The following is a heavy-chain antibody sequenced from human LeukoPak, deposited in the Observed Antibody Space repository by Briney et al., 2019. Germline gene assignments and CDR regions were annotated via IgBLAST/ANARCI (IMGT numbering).Heavy chain of an antibody. Sequence: QTGGSLRLSCAASGFTFSSYGMHWVRQAPGKGLEWVASIRYTGSNKYYADSVKGRFTISRDNSKNTLYLQMNSLRAEDTAVYYCAKDGSSPVTTLELYFDYWGQGTLVTVSS. D-gene: IGHD4-11*01. V-gene: IGHV3-30*02. CDR2: IRYTGSNK. CDR1: GFTFSSYG. CDR3: AKDGSSPVTTLELYFDY. J-gene: IGHJ4*02.